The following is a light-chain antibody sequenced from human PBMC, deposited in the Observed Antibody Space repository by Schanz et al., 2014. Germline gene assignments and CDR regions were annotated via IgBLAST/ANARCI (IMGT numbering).Light chain of an antibody. J-gene: IGKJ1*01. Sequence: ENVLTQSPGTLSLSPGERATLSCRASESLNSRFLAWYQQKPGQAPRLLIFDASNRATGIPERFSGSGSVTDFPLTINTLAPEDFVVYYCHHYGTSFSWAFGQGTRVEIK. CDR1: ESLNSRF. CDR3: HHYGTSFSWA. V-gene: IGKV3-20*01. CDR2: DAS.